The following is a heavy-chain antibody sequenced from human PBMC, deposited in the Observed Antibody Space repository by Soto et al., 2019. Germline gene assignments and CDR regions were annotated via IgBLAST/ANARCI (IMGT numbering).Heavy chain of an antibody. D-gene: IGHD4-4*01. V-gene: IGHV3-9*01. J-gene: IGHJ6*03. CDR3: AKDMKPYSNGGYMDV. CDR1: GFTFDDYA. Sequence: GGSLRLSCAASGFTFDDYAMHWVRQAPGKGLEWVSGISWNSGSIGYADSVKGRFTISRDNAKNSLYLQMNSLRAEDTALYYCAKDMKPYSNGGYMDVWGKGTTVTVSS. CDR2: ISWNSGSI.